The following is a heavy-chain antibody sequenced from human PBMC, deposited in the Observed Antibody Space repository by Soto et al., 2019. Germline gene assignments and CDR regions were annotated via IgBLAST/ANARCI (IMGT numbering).Heavy chain of an antibody. Sequence: SLRLSCTASGFTFGDYAMSWVRQAPVQGVEWISFIINKADRGTTKYAASVGGRVMNSRDQSRIIVYMLINTLKLEDTAVYFSTRGDMALDDFWGRGTLVTVSA. J-gene: IGHJ4*02. CDR3: TRGDMALDDF. V-gene: IGHV3-49*04. CDR2: IINKADRGTT. CDR1: GFTFGDYA. D-gene: IGHD2-15*01.